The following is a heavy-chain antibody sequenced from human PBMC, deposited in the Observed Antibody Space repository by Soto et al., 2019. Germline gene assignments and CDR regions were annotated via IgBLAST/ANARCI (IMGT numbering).Heavy chain of an antibody. CDR2: IYYSGST. V-gene: IGHV4-59*01. J-gene: IGHJ4*02. Sequence: QVQLQESGPGLVNPSETLSLTCTVSGGSISSYYWSWIRQPPGKGLEWIGYIYYSGSTNYNPSLKSRVTISVDTSKNQFSLKLSSVTAADTAVYYCARMVRGVVFDYWGQGTLVTVSS. CDR1: GGSISSYY. D-gene: IGHD3-10*01. CDR3: ARMVRGVVFDY.